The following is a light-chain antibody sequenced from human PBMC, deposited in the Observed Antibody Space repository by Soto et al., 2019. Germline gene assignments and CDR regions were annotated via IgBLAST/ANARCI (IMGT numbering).Light chain of an antibody. J-gene: IGKJ3*01. CDR3: QPGNSFPFT. CDR2: AAS. Sequence: DIQMTQSPSSVSASVGDRVSITCRASQGISNWLAWYQQKPGRAPKLLIYAASSLQSGVSSRFSGSGSGTDFTLTISSLQPEDFATYYCQPGNSFPFTFXPGTKVDIK. CDR1: QGISNW. V-gene: IGKV1D-12*01.